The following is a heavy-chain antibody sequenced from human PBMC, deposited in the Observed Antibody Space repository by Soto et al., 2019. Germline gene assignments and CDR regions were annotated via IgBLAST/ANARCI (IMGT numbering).Heavy chain of an antibody. CDR2: IIPILGIA. CDR3: ARRENWYFDL. D-gene: IGHD1-26*01. V-gene: IGHV1-69*02. Sequence: QVQLVQSGAEVKKPGSSVKVPCKASGGTFSSYTISWVRQAPGQGLEWMGRIIPILGIANYAQKFQGRVTITADKSTSTAYMELSSLRSEDTAVYYCARRENWYFDLWGRGTLVTVSS. CDR1: GGTFSSYT. J-gene: IGHJ2*01.